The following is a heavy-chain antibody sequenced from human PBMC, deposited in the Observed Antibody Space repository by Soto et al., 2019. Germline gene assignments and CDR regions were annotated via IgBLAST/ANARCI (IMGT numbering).Heavy chain of an antibody. V-gene: IGHV3-30*18. CDR1: GFTFSSYG. J-gene: IGHJ4*02. CDR3: AKDSGITILSY. D-gene: IGHD3-3*01. CDR2: ISYDGSNK. Sequence: QVQLVESGGGVVQPGRSLRLSCAASGFTFSSYGMHWVRQAPGKGLEWVAVISYDGSNKYYADSVKGRFTISRDNSKNTLYLQMNSPRAEDTAVYYCAKDSGITILSYWGQGTLVTVSS.